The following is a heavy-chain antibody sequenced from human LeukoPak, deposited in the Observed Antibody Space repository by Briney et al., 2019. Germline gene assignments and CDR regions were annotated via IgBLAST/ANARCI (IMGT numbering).Heavy chain of an antibody. V-gene: IGHV3-21*01. Sequence: GGSLRLSCAASGFNFTTHGMNWVRQAPGKGLEWLSSISSSGSYTYYTDSVKGRFTISRDNAKTSLYLQMNSLRAEDTAVYYCARYVRSYYDSEREPFDYWGQGTLVTVSS. J-gene: IGHJ4*02. CDR1: GFNFTTHG. CDR2: ISSSGSYT. CDR3: ARYVRSYYDSEREPFDY. D-gene: IGHD1-26*01.